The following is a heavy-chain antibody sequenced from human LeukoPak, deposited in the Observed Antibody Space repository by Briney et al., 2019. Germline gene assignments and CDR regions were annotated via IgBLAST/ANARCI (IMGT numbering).Heavy chain of an antibody. D-gene: IGHD1-26*01. J-gene: IGHJ3*02. CDR3: ARAILGDAFDI. CDR2: IYHGGST. Sequence: SETLSLTCAVSGGSISSTNWWSWVRQPPGKGLEWIGEIYHGGSTNYNPSLKSRVTISVDKSKNQFSLKLSSVTAADTAVYYCARAILGDAFDIWGQGTMVTVSS. V-gene: IGHV4-4*02. CDR1: GGSISSTNW.